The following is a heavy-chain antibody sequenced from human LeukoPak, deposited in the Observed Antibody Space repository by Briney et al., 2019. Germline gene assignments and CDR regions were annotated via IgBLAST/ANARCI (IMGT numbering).Heavy chain of an antibody. Sequence: ASVKVSCKASGYTFTSYGISWVRQAPGQGLEWMGGIIPIFGTANYAQKFQGRVTITADESTSTAYMELSSLRSEDTAVYYCARARIQLWPYYFDYWGQGTLVTVSS. CDR2: IIPIFGTA. V-gene: IGHV1-69*13. D-gene: IGHD5-18*01. J-gene: IGHJ4*02. CDR3: ARARIQLWPYYFDY. CDR1: GYTFTSYG.